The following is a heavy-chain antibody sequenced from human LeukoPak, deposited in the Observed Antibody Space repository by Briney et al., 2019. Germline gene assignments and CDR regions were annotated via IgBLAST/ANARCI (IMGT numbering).Heavy chain of an antibody. CDR1: GFTFSNAW. CDR2: IKSKTDGGTT. D-gene: IGHD3-10*01. Sequence: GGSLRLSCAASGFTFSNAWMSWVRQAPGKGLAWVGRIKSKTDGGTTDYAAPVKGRFTISRDDSKNTLYLQMNSLKTEDTAVYYCTTRFRAMVRGVITNNWFDPWGQGTLVTVSS. J-gene: IGHJ5*02. CDR3: TTRFRAMVRGVITNNWFDP. V-gene: IGHV3-15*01.